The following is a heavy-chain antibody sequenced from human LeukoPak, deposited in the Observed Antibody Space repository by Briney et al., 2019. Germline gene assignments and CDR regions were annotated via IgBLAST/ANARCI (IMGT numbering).Heavy chain of an antibody. Sequence: GGSLRLTCAASGFTFSSYTINCVRQAPGKGLEWVSSISSGSTNIYYADSVKGRFTISRDNAKNSLYLQMNSLRDEDTAVYYCARGGDSDYAFACRGQGTLVTVSS. D-gene: IGHD4-17*01. CDR2: ISSGSTNI. V-gene: IGHV3-21*01. CDR3: ARGGDSDYAFAC. J-gene: IGHJ4*02. CDR1: GFTFSSYT.